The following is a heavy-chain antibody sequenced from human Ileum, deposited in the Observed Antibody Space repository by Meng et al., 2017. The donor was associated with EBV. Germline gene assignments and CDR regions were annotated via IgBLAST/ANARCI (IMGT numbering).Heavy chain of an antibody. CDR3: AYYRVGRGGVGS. J-gene: IGHJ4*02. CDR1: GGSVRSDSYH. CDR2: TYGSDI. D-gene: IGHD4/OR15-4a*01. Sequence: GQLPGSGPGRVRPSDTLSITCSGSGGSVRSDSYHWSWIRQSPGRGLEWIGHTYGSDINYSPSFQSRVTISIDTAKNQLFLKLTSVTAADTAMYYCAYYRVGRGGVGSWGQGTLVTVSS. V-gene: IGHV4-61*01.